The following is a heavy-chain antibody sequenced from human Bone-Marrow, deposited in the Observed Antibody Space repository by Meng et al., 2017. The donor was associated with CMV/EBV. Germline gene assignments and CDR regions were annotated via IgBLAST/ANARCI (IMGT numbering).Heavy chain of an antibody. CDR3: AKTYYDFRSGYKGPFDY. D-gene: IGHD3-3*01. V-gene: IGHV3-11*06. J-gene: IGHJ4*02. CDR1: GFNFRDYT. Sequence: GGSLRLSCVASGFNFRDYTMNWIRQIPGKGPEWISFIYTGNGVVTYADSVKGRFTISRDDATNSLFLQMHSLRAEDTAVYHCAKTYYDFRSGYKGPFDYWGQGTLVTVSS. CDR2: IYTGNGVV.